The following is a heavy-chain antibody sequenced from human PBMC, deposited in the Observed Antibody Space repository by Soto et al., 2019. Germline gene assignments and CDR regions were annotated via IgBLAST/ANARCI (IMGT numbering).Heavy chain of an antibody. CDR2: ISNSGGNT. CDR3: AKDRYYVSGSHPTDF. D-gene: IGHD3-10*01. CDR1: GFTFSTYA. Sequence: PGGSLRLSCAASGFTFSTYAMSWVRQAPGKGLEWVSVISNSGGNTYYADSVKGRFTISRDNSKSTLYLQMNSLRAEDTAVYYCAKDRYYVSGSHPTDFWGQGTLVTVSS. V-gene: IGHV3-23*01. J-gene: IGHJ4*02.